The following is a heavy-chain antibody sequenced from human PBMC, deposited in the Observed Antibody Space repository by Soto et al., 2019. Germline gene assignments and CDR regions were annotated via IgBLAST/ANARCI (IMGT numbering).Heavy chain of an antibody. Sequence: SGGSLRLSCAASGFTFSSYGMHWVRQAPGKGLEWVAVISYDGSNKYYADSVKGRFTISRDNSKNTLYLQMNSLRAEDTAVYYCAKVGNYDFWSGYRKLFDPWGQGTLVTVSS. J-gene: IGHJ5*02. CDR1: GFTFSSYG. D-gene: IGHD3-3*01. CDR3: AKVGNYDFWSGYRKLFDP. V-gene: IGHV3-30*18. CDR2: ISYDGSNK.